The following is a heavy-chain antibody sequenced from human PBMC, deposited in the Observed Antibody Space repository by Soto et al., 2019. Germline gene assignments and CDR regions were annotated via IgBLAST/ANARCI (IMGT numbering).Heavy chain of an antibody. CDR3: AIQVRDYYDSSGYYYNGPLDY. J-gene: IGHJ4*02. CDR1: GFTFSSYA. D-gene: IGHD3-22*01. Sequence: GGFLRLSCAASGFTFSSYAMHWVRQAPGKGLEWVAVISYDGSNKYYADSVKGRFTISRDNSKNTLYLQMNSLRAEDTAVYYCAIQVRDYYDSSGYYYNGPLDYWGQGTLVTVSS. CDR2: ISYDGSNK. V-gene: IGHV3-30-3*01.